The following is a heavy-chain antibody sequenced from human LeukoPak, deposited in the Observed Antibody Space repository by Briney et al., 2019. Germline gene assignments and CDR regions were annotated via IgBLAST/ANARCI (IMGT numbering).Heavy chain of an antibody. CDR2: IYYSGST. CDR1: GGSIRSYY. D-gene: IGHD6-13*01. Sequence: SETLSLTCTVSGGSIRSYYWSWIRQPPGKGLELIGYIYYSGSTNYNPSLKSRVTISVDTSKNQFSLKLSSVTAADTAVYYCAGGDIAAAGTFDYWGQGTLVTVSS. J-gene: IGHJ4*02. V-gene: IGHV4-59*01. CDR3: AGGDIAAAGTFDY.